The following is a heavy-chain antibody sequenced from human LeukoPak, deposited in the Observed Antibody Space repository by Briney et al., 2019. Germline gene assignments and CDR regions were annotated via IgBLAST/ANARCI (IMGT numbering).Heavy chain of an antibody. CDR3: AKAPVTSCRGAFCYPFDY. J-gene: IGHJ4*02. D-gene: IGHD2-15*01. Sequence: GGSLRLSCAASGLTVRNNYMSWVRQAPGKGLEWVSAMSSSDDGRYYAASVRGRFTISRDTSRSTLYLQMNSLRAEDAAVYYCAKAPVTSCRGAFCYPFDYWGQRTLVTVSS. CDR2: MSSSDDGR. V-gene: IGHV3-23*01. CDR1: GLTVRNNY.